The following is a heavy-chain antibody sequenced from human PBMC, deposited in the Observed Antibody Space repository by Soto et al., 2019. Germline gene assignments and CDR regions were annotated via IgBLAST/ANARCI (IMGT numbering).Heavy chain of an antibody. CDR2: IIPILGIA. D-gene: IGHD3-10*01. CDR1: GGTFSSYT. V-gene: IGHV1-69*02. Sequence: VQLVQSGAEVKKPGSSVKVSCKASGGTFSSYTISWVRQAPGQGLEWMGRIIPILGIANYAQKFQGRVTITADKSTSTAYMELSSLRSEDTAVYYCASLLWFGESAWFDPWGQGTLVTVSS. J-gene: IGHJ5*02. CDR3: ASLLWFGESAWFDP.